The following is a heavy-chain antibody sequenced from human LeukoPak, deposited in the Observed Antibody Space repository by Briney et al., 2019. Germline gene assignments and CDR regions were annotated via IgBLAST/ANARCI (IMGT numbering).Heavy chain of an antibody. CDR2: IYYSGST. CDR3: ARGNGLWFGEFPSLDV. V-gene: IGHV4-39*01. D-gene: IGHD3-10*01. Sequence: SETLSLTCTVSGGSISSSSYYWGWIRQPPGKGLEWIGSIYYSGSTYYNPSLKSRVTISVDTSKNQFSLKLSSVTAADTAVYYCARGNGLWFGEFPSLDVWGKGTTVTISS. CDR1: GGSISSSSYY. J-gene: IGHJ6*04.